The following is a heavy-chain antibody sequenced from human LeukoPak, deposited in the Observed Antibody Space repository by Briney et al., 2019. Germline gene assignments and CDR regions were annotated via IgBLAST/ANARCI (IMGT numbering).Heavy chain of an antibody. CDR2: ISYDGSYE. Sequence: GGSLRLSCAASGFAFSNFAMHWVRQVPGKGLEWMAFISYDGSYEFYVDSVKGRFTISRDNSKNTLYLEMNSLRSDDTAVYYCAAEMDAFDIWGQGTLVTVSS. D-gene: IGHD2-8*01. J-gene: IGHJ3*02. CDR1: GFAFSNFA. CDR3: AAEMDAFDI. V-gene: IGHV3-30*03.